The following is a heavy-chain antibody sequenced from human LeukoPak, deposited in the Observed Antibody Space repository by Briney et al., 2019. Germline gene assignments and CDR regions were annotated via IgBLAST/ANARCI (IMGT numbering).Heavy chain of an antibody. CDR1: GFTFSSYA. Sequence: PGGSLRLSCAASGFTFSSYAMHWVRQAPGKGLEWVAVISYDGSNKYYADSVKGRFTISRDNSKNTLYLQMNSLRAEDTAVYYCARGYYDFWSGYYLDYWGQGTLVTVSS. CDR3: ARGYYDFWSGYYLDY. CDR2: ISYDGSNK. J-gene: IGHJ4*02. V-gene: IGHV3-30-3*01. D-gene: IGHD3-3*01.